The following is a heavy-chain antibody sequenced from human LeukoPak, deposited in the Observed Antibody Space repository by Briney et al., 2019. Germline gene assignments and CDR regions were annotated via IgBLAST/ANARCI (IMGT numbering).Heavy chain of an antibody. CDR3: ARGLVVVVAGTRDAFDM. Sequence: RRSLRLSRAPSRFTVTSIYLSSVRQAAGPERKGVSVIYICGTTYYPDSVQRRLTISRDNYNNTPYLQMNNLRAEDTAVYYCARGLVVVVAGTRDAFDMWGQGTMVTVSS. J-gene: IGHJ3*02. D-gene: IGHD6-19*01. CDR2: IYICGTT. CDR1: RFTVTSIY. V-gene: IGHV3-53*01.